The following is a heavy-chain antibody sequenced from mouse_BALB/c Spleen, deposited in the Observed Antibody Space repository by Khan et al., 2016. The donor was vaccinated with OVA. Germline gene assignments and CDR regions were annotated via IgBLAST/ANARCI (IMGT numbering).Heavy chain of an antibody. Sequence: EVQLVESGAELVKPGASVKLSCTASGFNIKDTYMHWVKQKPEQGLEWSGRIDPAKGDTKYDPKFKGKATIIADTSSNTAYLQLSSLTSEDTAVYYCARGAAWFAYWGQGTLVTVSA. V-gene: IGHV14-3*02. CDR3: ARGAAWFAY. J-gene: IGHJ3*01. CDR2: IDPAKGDT. CDR1: GFNIKDTY.